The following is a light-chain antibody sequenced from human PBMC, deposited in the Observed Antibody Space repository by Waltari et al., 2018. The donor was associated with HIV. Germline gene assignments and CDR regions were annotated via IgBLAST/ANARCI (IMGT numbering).Light chain of an antibody. CDR3: QSYDSSLSAWV. CDR2: GNT. J-gene: IGLJ3*02. Sequence: QSVLTQPPSLSGAPGQTVTISCTGTSSNIGADYHVHWYQQLPGTAPKLLIYGNTSRPSGGPDRFSGSKSGTSASLAITGLQADDEADYYCQSYDSSLSAWVFGGGTKLTVL. CDR1: SSNIGADYH. V-gene: IGLV1-40*01.